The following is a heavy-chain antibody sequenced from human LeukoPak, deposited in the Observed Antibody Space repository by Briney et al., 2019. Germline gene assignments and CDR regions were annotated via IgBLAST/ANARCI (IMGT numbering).Heavy chain of an antibody. CDR2: IIPMFGIA. D-gene: IGHD5-18*01. CDR1: GGTFSRYA. Sequence: ASVKVSCKASGGTFSRYAFSWVRQAPGQGLEWMGGIIPMFGIANYAQKFQGRVTITADTSTSTAYMELSSLRSEETAVYYCARDQGLTAPPPYGLDVWGQGTTVTVSS. J-gene: IGHJ6*02. CDR3: ARDQGLTAPPPYGLDV. V-gene: IGHV1-69*17.